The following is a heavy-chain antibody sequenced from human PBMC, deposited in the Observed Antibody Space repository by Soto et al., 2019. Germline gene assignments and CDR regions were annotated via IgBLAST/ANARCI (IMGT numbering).Heavy chain of an antibody. V-gene: IGHV3-23*01. CDR2: ISGSDSST. CDR3: AKAISGYNAPLDH. J-gene: IGHJ4*02. Sequence: EVPLLESGGGLVQPGGSLRLSCAASGFTFSSYAMNWIRQAPGKGLEWVSVISGSDSSTYYADSVKGRFPISRDNSKTPLYVQMNSLRAEDTAVYYCAKAISGYNAPLDHWGQGTRVSVSS. D-gene: IGHD5-12*01. CDR1: GFTFSSYA.